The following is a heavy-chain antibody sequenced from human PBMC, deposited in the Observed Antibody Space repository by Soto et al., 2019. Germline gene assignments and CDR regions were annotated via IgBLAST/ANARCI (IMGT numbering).Heavy chain of an antibody. CDR1: GFTFSSYA. V-gene: IGHV3-33*01. J-gene: IGHJ6*02. CDR3: ARCHYSGSARTYGMDV. D-gene: IGHD3-10*01. CDR2: IWYDGGNK. Sequence: QAQLVESGGGVVQPGRSLRLSCAASGFTFSSYAMHWVRQAPGKGLEWVAVIWYDGGNKYYADSVKGRFTISRDNSKNARDLQMNSVSGEDTAVYHCARCHYSGSARTYGMDVWGQGTTVTVSS.